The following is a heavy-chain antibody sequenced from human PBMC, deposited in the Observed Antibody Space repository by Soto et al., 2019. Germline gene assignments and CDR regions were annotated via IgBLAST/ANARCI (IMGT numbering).Heavy chain of an antibody. Sequence: QVQLVQSGAEVKKPGASVKVSCKASGYTFTSYGISWVRQAPGQGLEWMGWINPYNGNTNYAQKLQGRVTMTTDTSTNTAYVEIISLRSNNPAVYYCARDWFGIDYWGQGTLVTVSS. J-gene: IGHJ4*02. CDR2: INPYNGNT. CDR1: GYTFTSYG. V-gene: IGHV1-18*01. D-gene: IGHD3-16*01. CDR3: ARDWFGIDY.